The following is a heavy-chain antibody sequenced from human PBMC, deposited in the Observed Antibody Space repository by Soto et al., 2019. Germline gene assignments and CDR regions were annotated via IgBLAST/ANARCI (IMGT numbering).Heavy chain of an antibody. J-gene: IGHJ4*02. CDR3: VRDIHYGATWSSSFGY. Sequence: QVQLQESGPGLVKPSETLSLNCTVSGGSLSSGSYYWSWIRQPPGKGLEWIGYTYYSGSTTYNPSLKCRVTRSVDTSKNQFYLKLSSVTAADTAVYYCVRDIHYGATWSSSFGYWGQGTLVTVSS. CDR1: GGSLSSGSYY. D-gene: IGHD3-10*01. V-gene: IGHV4-61*01. CDR2: TYYSGST.